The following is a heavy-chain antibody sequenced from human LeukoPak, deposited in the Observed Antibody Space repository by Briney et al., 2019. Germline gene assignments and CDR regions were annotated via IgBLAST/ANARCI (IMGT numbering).Heavy chain of an antibody. V-gene: IGHV1-8*01. CDR3: ARGATVTTFFGIDY. CDR1: GYTFTSYD. CDR2: MNPNSGNT. D-gene: IGHD4-17*01. Sequence: GSVKVSCKASGYTFTSYDINWVRQATGQGLEWMGWMNPNSGNTGYAQKFQGRVTMTRNTSISTAYMELSSLRSEDTAVYYCARGATVTTFFGIDYWGQGTLVTVSS. J-gene: IGHJ4*02.